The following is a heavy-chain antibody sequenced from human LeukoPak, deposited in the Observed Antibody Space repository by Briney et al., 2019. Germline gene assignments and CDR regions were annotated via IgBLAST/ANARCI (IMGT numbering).Heavy chain of an antibody. CDR3: ARHGLWFGEWSWWFQH. Sequence: SETLSLTCTVSGGSISSSSYYWGWIRQPRGKGLEWIGSIYYSGSTYYNPSLKSRVTISVDTSKNQFSLKLSSVTAADTAVYYCARHGLWFGEWSWWFQHWGQGTLVTVSS. CDR1: GGSISSSSYY. V-gene: IGHV4-39*01. J-gene: IGHJ1*01. CDR2: IYYSGST. D-gene: IGHD3-10*01.